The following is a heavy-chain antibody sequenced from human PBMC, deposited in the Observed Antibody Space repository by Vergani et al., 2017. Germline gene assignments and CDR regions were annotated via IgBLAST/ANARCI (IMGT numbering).Heavy chain of an antibody. CDR1: GFTFSSYG. D-gene: IGHD2-2*02. V-gene: IGHV3-30*18. Sequence: QVQLVESGGGVVQPGRSLRLSCAASGFTFSSYGMHWVRQAPGKGLEWVAVISYDGNNKYYADSVKGRFTISRDNSENTLYLQMNSLRAEDTAVYYCVKESQDDTVEAPAAIQGTFDTWGQGTLVTVSS. CDR2: ISYDGNNK. J-gene: IGHJ4*02. CDR3: VKESQDDTVEAPAAIQGTFDT.